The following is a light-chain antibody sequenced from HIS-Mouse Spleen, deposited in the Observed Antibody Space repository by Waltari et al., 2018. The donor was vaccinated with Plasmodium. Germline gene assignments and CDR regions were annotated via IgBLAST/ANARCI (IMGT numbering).Light chain of an antibody. J-gene: IGKJ2*01. CDR3: QQSYSTPRYT. Sequence: DIQMTQSPSSLSASVGDRVTIPCRASQSISSYLNWYQQKPGKAPKLLIYAASSLQSGVPSRFSGSGSGTDVTLTISSLQPEDCATYYCQQSYSTPRYTFGQGTKLEIK. CDR2: AAS. V-gene: IGKV1-39*01. CDR1: QSISSY.